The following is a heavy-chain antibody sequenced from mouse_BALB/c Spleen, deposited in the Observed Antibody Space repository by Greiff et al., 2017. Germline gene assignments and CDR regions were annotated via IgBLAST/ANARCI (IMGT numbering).Heavy chain of an antibody. Sequence: EVQLLESGPELVKPGASVKMSCKASGYTFTSYVIHWVKQKPGQGLEWIGFIYPYNDGTKYNEKFKGKATLTSNKSSSTAYRELSSLTSEYSAVYYCESSDERYGAMDYWGQGTSVTVSS. CDR3: ESSDERYGAMDY. CDR2: IYPYNDGT. V-gene: IGHV1-14*01. D-gene: IGHD2-14*01. CDR1: GYTFTSYV. J-gene: IGHJ4*01.